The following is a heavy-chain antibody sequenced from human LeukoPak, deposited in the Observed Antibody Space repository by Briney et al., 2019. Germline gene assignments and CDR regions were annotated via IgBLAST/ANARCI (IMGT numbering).Heavy chain of an antibody. D-gene: IGHD3-16*01. CDR2: IIPMYETP. V-gene: IGHV1-69*06. CDR3: VRDYDSSGPQKNYFDF. CDR1: TGTSSIYG. J-gene: IGHJ4*02. Sequence: SVKVSCKPSTGTSSIYGTSWVRQAPGQGLEWMGRIIPMYETPSYPENFQGRVTISADRPTGTSYMELRSLPSGDTAVYFCVRDYDSSGPQKNYFDFWGRGTLITVSS.